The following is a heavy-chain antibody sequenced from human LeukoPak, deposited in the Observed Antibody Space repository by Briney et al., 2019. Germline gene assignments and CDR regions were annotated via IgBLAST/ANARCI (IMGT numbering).Heavy chain of an antibody. Sequence: GGSLRLSCAASGFTFSSYGMHWVRQAPGKGLEWVAVISYDGSNKYYADSVKGRFTISRDNSKNTLYLQMNSLRVEDTAVYYCARDPYDTLAYGAFDIWGQGTVVTVSS. V-gene: IGHV3-30*03. CDR2: ISYDGSNK. CDR3: ARDPYDTLAYGAFDI. D-gene: IGHD3-22*01. CDR1: GFTFSSYG. J-gene: IGHJ3*02.